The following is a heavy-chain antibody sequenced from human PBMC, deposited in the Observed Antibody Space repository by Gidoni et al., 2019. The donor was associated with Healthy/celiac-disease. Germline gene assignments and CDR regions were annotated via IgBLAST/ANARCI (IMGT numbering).Heavy chain of an antibody. D-gene: IGHD2-2*01. CDR3: ARGRIGYCSSTSCYGRGYYYYYGMDV. CDR2: INHSGST. CDR1: GGSFSGYY. Sequence: QVQLQQWGAGLLKPSETLSLTCAVYGGSFSGYYWSWIRQPPGKGLEWIGEINHSGSTNYNPSLKSRVTISVDTSKNQFSLKLSSVTAADTAVYYCARGRIGYCSSTSCYGRGYYYYYGMDVWGQGTTVTVSS. J-gene: IGHJ6*02. V-gene: IGHV4-34*01.